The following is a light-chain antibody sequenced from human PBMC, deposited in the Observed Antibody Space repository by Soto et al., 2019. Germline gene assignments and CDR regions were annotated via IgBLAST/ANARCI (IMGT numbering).Light chain of an antibody. CDR1: QSISSW. J-gene: IGKJ1*01. V-gene: IGKV1-5*03. Sequence: DIQMTQSPSTLSASVGDRVTITCRASQSISSWLAWYQQKPGKAPKILIYKSSSLESGAPSRFRGGGSGTEFTLNISSLPPDDFETYYCQQSNSYPWTFGQGTTVESK. CDR3: QQSNSYPWT. CDR2: KSS.